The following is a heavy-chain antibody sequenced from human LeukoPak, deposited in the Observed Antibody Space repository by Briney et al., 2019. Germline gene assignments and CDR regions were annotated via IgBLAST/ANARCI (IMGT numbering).Heavy chain of an antibody. D-gene: IGHD3-3*01. CDR2: NGTTT. J-gene: IGHJ4*02. CDR3: GRDLMSGY. CDR1: GFTFSSYW. V-gene: IGHV3-74*01. Sequence: GGSLRLSCAASGFTFSSYWMHWVRQAPGKGLVWVSRNGTTTNYADSVKGRFTISRDSAKNTLYLQMNSLRAEDTAVYYCGRDLMSGYWGQGTLVTVSS.